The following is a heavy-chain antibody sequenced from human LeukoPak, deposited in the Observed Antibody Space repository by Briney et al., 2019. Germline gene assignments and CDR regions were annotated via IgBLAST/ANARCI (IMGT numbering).Heavy chain of an antibody. J-gene: IGHJ4*02. Sequence: GGSLRLSCAASGFTFSSYSMNWVRQAPGKGLEWVSYISSSSSTIYYADSVKGRFTISRDNAKNSLYLQMNSLKPEDTAVYYCAQDHITTGGIFFDSWGQGTLVTVSS. V-gene: IGHV3-48*04. CDR3: AQDHITTGGIFFDS. CDR1: GFTFSSYS. D-gene: IGHD1-26*01. CDR2: ISSSSSTI.